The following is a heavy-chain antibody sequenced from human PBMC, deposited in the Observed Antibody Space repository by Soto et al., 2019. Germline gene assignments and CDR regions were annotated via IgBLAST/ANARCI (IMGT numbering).Heavy chain of an antibody. J-gene: IGHJ6*02. V-gene: IGHV4-34*01. CDR3: ALKAGYCSSTSCYRPSYGMDV. D-gene: IGHD2-2*03. CDR2: INHSGST. Sequence: TLSLTCAVYGGSFSGYYWSWIRQPPGKGLEWIGEINHSGSTNYNPSLKSRVTISGDTSKNQFSLKLSSVTAADTAVYYCALKAGYCSSTSCYRPSYGMDVWGQGTTVTVSS. CDR1: GGSFSGYY.